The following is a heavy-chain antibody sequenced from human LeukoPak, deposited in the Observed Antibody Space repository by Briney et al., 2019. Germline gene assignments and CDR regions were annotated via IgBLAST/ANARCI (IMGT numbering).Heavy chain of an antibody. CDR1: GGSISSSSYY. CDR2: IYYSGST. D-gene: IGHD3-3*01. V-gene: IGHV4-39*01. CDR3: PRQDYDFWSGYSNWFDP. J-gene: IGHJ5*02. Sequence: PSETLSLTCTVSGGSISSSSYYWGWIRQPPGKGLEWIGSIYYSGSTYYNPSLKSRVTISVDTSKNQFSLKLSSVTAADTAVYYCPRQDYDFWSGYSNWFDPWGQATLVTVSS.